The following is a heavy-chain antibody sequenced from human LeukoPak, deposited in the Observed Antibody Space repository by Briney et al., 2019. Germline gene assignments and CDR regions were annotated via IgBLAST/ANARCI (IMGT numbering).Heavy chain of an antibody. CDR2: IYCSGST. J-gene: IGHJ6*02. CDR3: ARDSRFLEWLPNYYYYGMDV. D-gene: IGHD3-3*01. Sequence: SETLSLTCTVSGGSISSYYWSWIRQPPGKGLEWIGYIYCSGSTNYNPSLKSRVTISGDTSKNQFSQKLSSVTAADTAVYYCARDSRFLEWLPNYYYYGMDVWGQGTTVTVSS. CDR1: GGSISSYY. V-gene: IGHV4-59*01.